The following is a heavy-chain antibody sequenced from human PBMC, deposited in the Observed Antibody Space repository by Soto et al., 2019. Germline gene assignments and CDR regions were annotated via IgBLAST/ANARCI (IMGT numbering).Heavy chain of an antibody. D-gene: IGHD6-13*01. CDR1: GFTFRSFT. J-gene: IGHJ5*02. V-gene: IGHV3-21*02. Sequence: EVQLVESGGGLVKPGGSLRLSCAASGFTFRSFTMNWVRQAPGKGLEWVSTISSNSAYIYYTDALRGRFTISRDTAKNSLHLQMNGLRAEDTAVYYCTRDASRDSSARGWFDPWGPGTLVTVSS. CDR3: TRDASRDSSARGWFDP. CDR2: ISSNSAYI.